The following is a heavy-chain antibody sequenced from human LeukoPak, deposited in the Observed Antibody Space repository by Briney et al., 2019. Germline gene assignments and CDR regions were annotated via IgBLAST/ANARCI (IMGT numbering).Heavy chain of an antibody. CDR3: ASDRSGLSFCF. V-gene: IGHV4-39*01. CDR2: IYYSGST. CDR1: DGSITSSSYY. D-gene: IGHD3-22*01. J-gene: IGHJ4*02. Sequence: SETLSLTCTVADGSITSSSYYWGWIRQPPGKGLEWIGSIYYSGSTYYNSSLKSRITISVDTSKNQFSLELTSVTAADTAVYYCASDRSGLSFCFWGQGTLVTVSS.